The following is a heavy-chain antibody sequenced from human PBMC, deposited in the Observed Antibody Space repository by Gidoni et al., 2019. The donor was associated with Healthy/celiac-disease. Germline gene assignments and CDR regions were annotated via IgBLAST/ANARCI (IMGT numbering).Heavy chain of an antibody. V-gene: IGHV5-51*01. CDR1: GYRFTTYW. Sequence: DVQLVQSGAEVKKPGESLKISCKCSGYRFTTYWLGWVRQMPGKGLEWMGSIYTGDSDTKYSPSLQGQVTISADKSISTAYLQWSSLKASDTAMYYWARQGCSAGSCFATPVDYWGQGTLVTVSS. D-gene: IGHD2-15*01. CDR2: IYTGDSDT. CDR3: ARQGCSAGSCFATPVDY. J-gene: IGHJ4*02.